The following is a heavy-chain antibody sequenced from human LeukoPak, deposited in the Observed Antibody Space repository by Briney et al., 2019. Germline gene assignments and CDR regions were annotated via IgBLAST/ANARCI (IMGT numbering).Heavy chain of an antibody. CDR1: GGSFSGYY. J-gene: IGHJ6*03. V-gene: IGHV4-34*01. Sequence: SETLSLTCAVYGGSFSGYYWSWIRQPPGKGLEWMGEINHSGSTNYNPSIKSRDNISVDTSKNQFSLKLRSLTAADTAVYYCARDRLEDIVLMVYAPQYNPYMDVWGKGTTVTVSS. CDR2: INHSGST. D-gene: IGHD2-8*01. CDR3: ARDRLEDIVLMVYAPQYNPYMDV.